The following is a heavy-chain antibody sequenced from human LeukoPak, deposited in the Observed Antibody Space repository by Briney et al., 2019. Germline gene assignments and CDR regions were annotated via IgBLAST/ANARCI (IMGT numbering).Heavy chain of an antibody. Sequence: GASVKVSCKASGGTFGSYAISWVRQAPGQGLEWMGGIIPIFGTANYAQKFQGRVTITADESTSTAYMKLSSLRSEDTAVYYCARSGALNYDILTGYYYYYYYYMDVWGKGTTVTISS. D-gene: IGHD3-9*01. V-gene: IGHV1-69*13. CDR3: ARSGALNYDILTGYYYYYYYYMDV. CDR2: IIPIFGTA. J-gene: IGHJ6*03. CDR1: GGTFGSYA.